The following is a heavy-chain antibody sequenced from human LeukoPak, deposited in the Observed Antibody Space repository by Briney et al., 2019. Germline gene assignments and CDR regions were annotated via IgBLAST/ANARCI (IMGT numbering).Heavy chain of an antibody. CDR3: ARGYGSGPSGYYYYYYMDV. V-gene: IGHV1-46*01. Sequence: ASVKVSCKASGYTYTGYYMHWVRQAPGQGLEWMGIINPSGGSASYAQKFQGRVTMTRDMSTSTVYMEPSSLRSEDTAVYYCARGYGSGPSGYYYYYYMDVWGKGTTVTVSS. CDR2: INPSGGSA. D-gene: IGHD3-10*01. CDR1: GYTYTGYY. J-gene: IGHJ6*03.